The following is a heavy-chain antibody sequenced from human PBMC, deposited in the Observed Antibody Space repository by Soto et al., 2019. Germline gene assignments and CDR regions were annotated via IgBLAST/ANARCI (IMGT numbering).Heavy chain of an antibody. CDR3: ARQGSWPYYYDGLDV. Sequence: QVQLVQSGPEVRKPGASVKVSCEASGYTFTTSGISWVRQVPGQGLEWMGWISTYNGDTNSAQNFQGRVLMTADTSTGTAYMELMSLESDDAAVYYCARQGSWPYYYDGLDVWGQGTTVTVSS. D-gene: IGHD1-26*01. J-gene: IGHJ6*02. V-gene: IGHV1-18*01. CDR2: ISTYNGDT. CDR1: GYTFTTSG.